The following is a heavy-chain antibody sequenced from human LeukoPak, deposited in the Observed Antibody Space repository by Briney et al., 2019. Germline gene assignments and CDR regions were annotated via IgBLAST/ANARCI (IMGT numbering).Heavy chain of an antibody. J-gene: IGHJ5*02. CDR2: ISGSGAST. V-gene: IGHV3-23*01. Sequence: GGSLRLSCAASGFTFSNYAMNWVRQAPGKGLEWVSTISGSGASTYYADSVKGRFTISRDNSKDTLYLQMNSLRVEDTAVYYCAKGYSGSLSNWFDPWGQGTLVTVSS. CDR3: AKGYSGSLSNWFDP. D-gene: IGHD6-13*01. CDR1: GFTFSNYA.